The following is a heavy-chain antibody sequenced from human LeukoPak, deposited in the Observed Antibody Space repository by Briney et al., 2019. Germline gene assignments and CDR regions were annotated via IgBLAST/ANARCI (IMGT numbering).Heavy chain of an antibody. J-gene: IGHJ4*02. CDR2: ISYSGTT. CDR3: ARGGTVMVAATDFDF. D-gene: IGHD2-15*01. V-gene: IGHV4-59*11. CDR1: GGSISNHY. Sequence: SETLSLTCTVSGGSISNHYWSWIRQPPGKRLEWIGYISYSGTTKYIPSLKSRATMSVGMSKNQFSLQLSSVTATDTAVYYCARGGTVMVAATDFDFWGQGTLVTVSS.